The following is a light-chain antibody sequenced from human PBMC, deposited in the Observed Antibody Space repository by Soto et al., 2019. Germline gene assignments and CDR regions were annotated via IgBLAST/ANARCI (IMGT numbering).Light chain of an antibody. Sequence: EIMLTQSPATLSVSPGERVTFSCRASQTISNNLAWYQHRPGQAPRLLIYDTSARATGIPDRFSGSGSGTDFTLTISRLEPEDFAVYYCHQYGSSVGTFGQGTKVDIK. J-gene: IGKJ1*01. V-gene: IGKV3-20*01. CDR3: HQYGSSVGT. CDR1: QTISNN. CDR2: DTS.